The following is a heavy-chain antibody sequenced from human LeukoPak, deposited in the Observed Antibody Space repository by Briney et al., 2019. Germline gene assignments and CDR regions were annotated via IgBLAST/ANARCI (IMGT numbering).Heavy chain of an antibody. CDR1: GYTFTSYG. CDR2: IIPIFGTA. J-gene: IGHJ4*02. V-gene: IGHV1-69*13. D-gene: IGHD1-26*01. Sequence: SVKVSCKASGYTFTSYGISWVRQAPGQGLEWMGGIIPIFGTANYAQKFQGRVTITADESTSTAYMELSSLRSEDTAVYYCARKERGPTGIVGATPPDYWGQGTLVTVSS. CDR3: ARKERGPTGIVGATPPDY.